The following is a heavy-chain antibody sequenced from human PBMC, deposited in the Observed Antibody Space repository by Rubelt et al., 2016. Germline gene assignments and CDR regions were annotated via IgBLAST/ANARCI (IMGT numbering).Heavy chain of an antibody. V-gene: IGHV1-2*06. D-gene: IGHD6-19*01. CDR3: ARGTIAVAGPLDY. CDR2: INPNSGGT. J-gene: IGHJ4*02. Sequence: WVRQAPGQGLEWMGRINPNSGGTNYAQKFQGRVTMTRDTSISTAYMELSRLRSDDTAVYYCARGTIAVAGPLDYWGQGTLVTVSS.